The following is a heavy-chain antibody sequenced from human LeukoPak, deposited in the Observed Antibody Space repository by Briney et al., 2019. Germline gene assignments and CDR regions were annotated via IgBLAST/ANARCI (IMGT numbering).Heavy chain of an antibody. V-gene: IGHV3-23*01. J-gene: IGHJ4*02. CDR3: AKDISSATYRDYFDY. D-gene: IGHD3-10*01. CDR2: ISTSGGTT. Sequence: GGSLRLSCAASGFTFSSYAMNWVRQAPGKGLEWVSSISTSGGTTYYADSVKGRFTISRDNSKNTLFLQMNSLRAEDTAVYYCAKDISSATYRDYFDYWGQGTLVTVSS. CDR1: GFTFSSYA.